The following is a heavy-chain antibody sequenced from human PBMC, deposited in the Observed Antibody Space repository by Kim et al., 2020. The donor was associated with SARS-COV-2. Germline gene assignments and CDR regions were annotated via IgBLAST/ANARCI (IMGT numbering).Heavy chain of an antibody. Sequence: GGSLRLSCAASGFTFNTYTMDWVRQAPGKGLEWVSSITVSSTHIYYADSVKGRFTISRDNARNSVYLQMNSLRVDDTAVYYCARGWFGQFGDYWGQGTRVTVSS. CDR3: ARGWFGQFGDY. J-gene: IGHJ4*02. D-gene: IGHD3-10*01. CDR1: GFTFNTYT. V-gene: IGHV3-21*01. CDR2: ITVSSTHI.